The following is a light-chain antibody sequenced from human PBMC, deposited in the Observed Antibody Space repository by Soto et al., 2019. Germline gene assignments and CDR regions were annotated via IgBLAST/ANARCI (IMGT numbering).Light chain of an antibody. J-gene: IGKJ2*01. CDR3: QQYNNWPPTYT. CDR2: DAS. CDR1: QSVNSN. V-gene: IGKV3-15*01. Sequence: EIVMTQSPATLSVSPGERATLSCRASQSVNSNLAWYQQKPGQAPRLLIYDASTRATGIPARFSGSGSGTEFTPTISSLQSEDFAVYYCQQYNNWPPTYTFGQGTKLEIK.